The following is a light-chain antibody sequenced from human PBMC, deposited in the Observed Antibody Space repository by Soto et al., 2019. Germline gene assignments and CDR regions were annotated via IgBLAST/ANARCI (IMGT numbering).Light chain of an antibody. CDR2: AAS. Sequence: DIQMTQSPSSLSASVEDRVIITCRASQGISTYLNWYQQKPGKAPKLLIYAASSLQSGVPSRFSGSGSETDFTLTISSLQPEHFATYSCQQSYSTTWTFGQGTKVDI. CDR1: QGISTY. CDR3: QQSYSTTWT. J-gene: IGKJ1*01. V-gene: IGKV1-39*01.